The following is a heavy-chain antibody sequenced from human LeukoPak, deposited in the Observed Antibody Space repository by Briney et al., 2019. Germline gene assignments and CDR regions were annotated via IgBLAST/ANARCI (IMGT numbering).Heavy chain of an antibody. J-gene: IGHJ4*02. D-gene: IGHD1-1*01. CDR1: GFTFNNYA. CDR3: ARGGTTGSLGHFDY. Sequence: GGSPRLSCGASGFTFNNYAMSWVRHAPGKGLQWVSALSASGGTPYYADSVKGRFTFSSDNSKNTLSLQMNSLRAEDTAVYYCARGGTTGSLGHFDYWGQGTLVTVSS. V-gene: IGHV3-23*01. CDR2: LSASGGTP.